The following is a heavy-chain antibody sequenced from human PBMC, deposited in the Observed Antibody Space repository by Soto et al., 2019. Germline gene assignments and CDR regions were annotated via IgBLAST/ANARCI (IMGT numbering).Heavy chain of an antibody. CDR2: ISYDGSNK. CDR3: ARDLPGDSSGYYYVNWFDP. Sequence: QGQLVESGGGVVQPGRSLRLSCAASGFTFSSYAMHWVRQAPGKGLEWVAVISYDGSNKYYADSVKGRFTISRDNSKNTLYLQMNSLRAEDTAVYYCARDLPGDSSGYYYVNWFDPWGQGTLVTVSS. D-gene: IGHD3-22*01. V-gene: IGHV3-30-3*01. J-gene: IGHJ5*02. CDR1: GFTFSSYA.